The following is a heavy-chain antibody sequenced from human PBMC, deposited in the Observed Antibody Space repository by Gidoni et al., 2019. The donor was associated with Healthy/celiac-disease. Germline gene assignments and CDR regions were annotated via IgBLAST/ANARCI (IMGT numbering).Heavy chain of an antibody. CDR3: ARVRQQLVRGGDWFDP. CDR2: INHSGST. CDR1: GVSFSGYY. J-gene: IGHJ5*02. Sequence: QVHLQQWCAGLLKPSETLSLTCAVYGVSFSGYYWSWIRQPPGKGLEWIGEINHSGSTNYNPSLKSRVTISVDTSKNQFSLKLSSVTAADTAVYYCARVRQQLVRGGDWFDPWGQGTLVTVSS. D-gene: IGHD6-13*01. V-gene: IGHV4-34*01.